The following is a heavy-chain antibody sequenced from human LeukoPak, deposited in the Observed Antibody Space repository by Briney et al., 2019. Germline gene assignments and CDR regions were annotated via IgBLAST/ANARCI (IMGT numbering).Heavy chain of an antibody. CDR3: AVASSGWYVYFDY. J-gene: IGHJ4*02. D-gene: IGHD6-19*01. V-gene: IGHV1-2*02. Sequence: ASVKVSCKASGYTFTGYHMHWVRQAPGQGLEWMGWINPNSGGTNYAQKFQGRVTMTRDTSISTAYMELSRLRSDDTAVYYCAVASSGWYVYFDYWGQGTLVTVSS. CDR2: INPNSGGT. CDR1: GYTFTGYH.